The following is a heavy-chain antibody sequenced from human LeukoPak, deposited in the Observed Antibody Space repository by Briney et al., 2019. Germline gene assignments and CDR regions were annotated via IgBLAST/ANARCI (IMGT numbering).Heavy chain of an antibody. CDR3: ARLYYDSSGYYQICYFDY. D-gene: IGHD3-22*01. J-gene: IGHJ4*02. CDR1: GGSISSSSCY. Sequence: SETLSLTCTVSGGSISSSSCYWGWIRQPPGKGLEWIGSIYYSGSTYYNPSLKSRVTISVDTSKNQFSLNLSSVTAADTAVYYCARLYYDSSGYYQICYFDYWGQGTLVTVSS. CDR2: IYYSGST. V-gene: IGHV4-39*01.